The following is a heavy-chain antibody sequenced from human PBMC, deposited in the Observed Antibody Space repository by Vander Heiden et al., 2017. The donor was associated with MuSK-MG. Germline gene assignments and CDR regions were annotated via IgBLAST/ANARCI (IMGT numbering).Heavy chain of an antibody. CDR3: AKGLGCSSTSGDKRYYYYYMDV. CDR1: GGSFSGYY. V-gene: IGHV4-34*01. D-gene: IGHD2-2*02. Sequence: QVQLQQWGAGLLKPSETLSLTCAVYGGSFSGYYWSWIRQPPGKGLEWIGEINHSGSTNYNPSLKSRVTIAGDTSKNQFSLKLSSVTAADTAVYYCAKGLGCSSTSGDKRYYYYYMDVWCKGTTVTVSS. CDR2: INHSGST. J-gene: IGHJ6*03.